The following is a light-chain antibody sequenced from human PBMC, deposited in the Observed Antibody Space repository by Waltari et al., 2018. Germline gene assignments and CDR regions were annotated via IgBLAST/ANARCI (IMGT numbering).Light chain of an antibody. Sequence: DIQMTPSPSSLSASVGDRATLTCRASQDISSYLNWYQQKPGKAPKLLIYAASSLQSGVPSKFSGSGSGTDFTLTISSLQPEDFATYYCQQTYSTPPWTFGQGTKVEIK. CDR1: QDISSY. V-gene: IGKV1-39*01. CDR3: QQTYSTPPWT. CDR2: AAS. J-gene: IGKJ1*01.